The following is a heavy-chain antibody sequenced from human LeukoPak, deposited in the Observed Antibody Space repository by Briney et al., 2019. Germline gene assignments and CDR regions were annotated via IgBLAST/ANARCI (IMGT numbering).Heavy chain of an antibody. J-gene: IGHJ4*02. Sequence: ASVKVSCKASGYTFTGYYMYWVLQAPGQGLEWMGWINPNSGGTNYAQKFQGRVTMTRDTSISTAYMELSRLRSDDTAVYYCARRGAYCGGDCYFPFDYWGQGTLVTVSS. CDR1: GYTFTGYY. CDR3: ARRGAYCGGDCYFPFDY. D-gene: IGHD2-21*01. CDR2: INPNSGGT. V-gene: IGHV1-2*02.